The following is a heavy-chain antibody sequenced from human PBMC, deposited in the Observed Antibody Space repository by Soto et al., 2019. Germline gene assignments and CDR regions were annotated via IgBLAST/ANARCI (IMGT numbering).Heavy chain of an antibody. V-gene: IGHV5-51*01. J-gene: IGHJ6*02. CDR3: ARYIAVAGSSYYGMDV. CDR1: GYSFTSYW. Sequence: PGESLKISCKGSGYSFTSYWIGWVRQMPGKGLEWMGIIYPGDSDTRYSPSFQGQVTISADKSISTAYLQWSSLKASDTAMYYCARYIAVAGSSYYGMDVWGQGTTVTVSS. CDR2: IYPGDSDT. D-gene: IGHD6-19*01.